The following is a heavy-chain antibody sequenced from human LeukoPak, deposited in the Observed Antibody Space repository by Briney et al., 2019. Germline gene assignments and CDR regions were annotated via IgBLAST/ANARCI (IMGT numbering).Heavy chain of an antibody. V-gene: IGHV3-30*02. CDR3: ATRSSTQQFGDY. CDR2: IRYDGSNK. J-gene: IGHJ4*02. CDR1: GLTFSNYG. Sequence: PGGSLRLSCAASGLTFSNYGMHWVRQAPDKGLEWVAFIRYDGSNKYYADSVKGRFTISRDNSRNTLYLQMNSLRPEDTAVYYCATRSSTQQFGDYWGQGTLVTVSS. D-gene: IGHD2-2*01.